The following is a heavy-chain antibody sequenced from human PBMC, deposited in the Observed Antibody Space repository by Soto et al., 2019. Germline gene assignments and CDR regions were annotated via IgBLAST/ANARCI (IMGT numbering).Heavy chain of an antibody. Sequence: SVKVCCKASGDTFSSSAISWVRQAPGQGLEWMGGIIPILGTPNYAQKFQGRVTITADKSTSTAYMELSRLRSEDPAAYYCARESFSYERTAYYQPVYWHEATPVTVPQ. CDR3: ARESFSYERTAYYQPVY. D-gene: IGHD3-22*01. CDR1: GDTFSSSA. V-gene: IGHV1-69*10. CDR2: IIPILGTP. J-gene: IGHJ4*02.